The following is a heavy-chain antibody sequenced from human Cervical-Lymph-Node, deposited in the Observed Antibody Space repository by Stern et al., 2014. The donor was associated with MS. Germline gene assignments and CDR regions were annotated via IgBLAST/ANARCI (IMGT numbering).Heavy chain of an antibody. J-gene: IGHJ4*02. Sequence: VQLVESGAEVKKPGSSVKVSCKASGGTLSSYAISWVRQAPGQGLEWMGGSIPIFGTANYAQKFQGRITITADESTSTAYMELSSLRSEDTAVYYCARGEKQWLSLWDYWGQGTLVTVSS. CDR1: GGTLSSYA. CDR3: ARGEKQWLSLWDY. D-gene: IGHD6-19*01. CDR2: SIPIFGTA. V-gene: IGHV1-69*01.